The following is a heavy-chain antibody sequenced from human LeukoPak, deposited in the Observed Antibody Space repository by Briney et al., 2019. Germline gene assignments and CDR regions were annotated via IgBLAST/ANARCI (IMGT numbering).Heavy chain of an antibody. D-gene: IGHD5-12*01. CDR1: GGSISSSSYY. Sequence: SETLSLTCTVSGGSISSSSYYWGWIRQPPGKGLEWIGSIYYSGSTYYNPSLKSRVTISVDTSKNQFSLKLSSVTAADTAVYYCARGNGGYDFAFDYWGQGTLVTVSS. V-gene: IGHV4-39*07. CDR2: IYYSGST. J-gene: IGHJ4*02. CDR3: ARGNGGYDFAFDY.